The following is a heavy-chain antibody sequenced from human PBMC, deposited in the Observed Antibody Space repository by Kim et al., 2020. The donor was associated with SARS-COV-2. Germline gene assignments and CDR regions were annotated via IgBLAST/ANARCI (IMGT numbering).Heavy chain of an antibody. Sequence: KYHAEADKDRFTISRENSKNTLYLQMNSLRAGDTAVYYCATTMMVDAFDIWGQGTMVTVSS. CDR3: ATTMMVDAFDI. D-gene: IGHD3-22*01. V-gene: IGHV3-30*02. J-gene: IGHJ3*02. CDR2: K.